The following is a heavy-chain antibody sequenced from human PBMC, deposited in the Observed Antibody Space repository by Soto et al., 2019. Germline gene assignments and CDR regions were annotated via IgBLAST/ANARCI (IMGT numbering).Heavy chain of an antibody. D-gene: IGHD2-2*01. V-gene: IGHV1-69*08. CDR1: GGTFSRYS. Sequence: QVQLVQSGAEVKKPVSSVKVSCKASGGTFSRYSFTWVRQAPWHGLEWMGRIMHVFGIASSAQQFQGRVTFTADESTSTAFMELSSLRSEDTAVYYCAREDRDRETGLVPAAIDGMDVWGQGTTVTVSS. CDR3: AREDRDRETGLVPAAIDGMDV. CDR2: IMHVFGIA. J-gene: IGHJ6*02.